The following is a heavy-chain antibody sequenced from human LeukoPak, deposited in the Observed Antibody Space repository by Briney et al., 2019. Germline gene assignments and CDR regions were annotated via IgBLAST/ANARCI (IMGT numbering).Heavy chain of an antibody. D-gene: IGHD6-13*01. CDR1: GLTFSDHY. J-gene: IGHJ6*03. Sequence: PGGSLRLSCAASGLTFSDHYMDWVRQAPGKGLEWVGRIRNKASSYTTEYAASVKGRFTISRDDSKNSLYLQMNSLKTEDTAVYYCARDSKYYYMDVWGKGTTVTVSS. V-gene: IGHV3-72*01. CDR2: IRNKASSYTT. CDR3: ARDSKYYYMDV.